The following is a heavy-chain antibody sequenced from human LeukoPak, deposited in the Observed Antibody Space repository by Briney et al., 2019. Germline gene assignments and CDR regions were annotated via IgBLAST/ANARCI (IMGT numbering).Heavy chain of an antibody. V-gene: IGHV1-8*01. J-gene: IGHJ4*02. CDR3: TRGLYDSSGYYYYFDY. Sequence: ASVKVSCKASGYTFTSYDINWVRQATGQGLEWMGWMNPNSGNTGYAQKFQGRVTMTRNTSISTAYMELSSLRSEDTAVYCCTRGLYDSSGYYYYFDYWGQGTQVTVSS. CDR1: GYTFTSYD. CDR2: MNPNSGNT. D-gene: IGHD3-22*01.